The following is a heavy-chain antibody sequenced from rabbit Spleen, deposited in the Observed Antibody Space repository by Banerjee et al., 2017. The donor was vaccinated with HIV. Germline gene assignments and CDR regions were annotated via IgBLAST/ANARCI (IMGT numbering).Heavy chain of an antibody. V-gene: IGHV1S43*01. CDR1: GFSFSSGYY. D-gene: IGHD1-1*01. Sequence: QEQLEESGGDLVKPEGSLTLTCTASGFSFSSGYYMCWVRQTPGKGLEWIGCIGTGSGSTWYASWAKGRFTISRSTSLNTVDLKLTNLTAADTATYFCARDLDGVIGWNFGWWGQGTLVTVS. J-gene: IGHJ4*01. CDR3: ARDLDGVIGWNFGW. CDR2: IGTGSGST.